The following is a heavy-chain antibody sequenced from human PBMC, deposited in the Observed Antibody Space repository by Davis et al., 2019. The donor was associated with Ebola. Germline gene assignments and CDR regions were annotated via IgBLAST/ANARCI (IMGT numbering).Heavy chain of an antibody. CDR2: IYYSGST. Sequence: PSETLSLTCTVSGGSISSYYWSWIRQPPGKGLEWIGYIYYSGSTNYNPSLKSRVTISVDKSKNQFSLKLSSVTAEDTAVYYCARDYCSGGSCYLGYWGQGTLVTVSS. CDR1: GGSISSYY. D-gene: IGHD2-15*01. J-gene: IGHJ4*02. V-gene: IGHV4-59*12. CDR3: ARDYCSGGSCYLGY.